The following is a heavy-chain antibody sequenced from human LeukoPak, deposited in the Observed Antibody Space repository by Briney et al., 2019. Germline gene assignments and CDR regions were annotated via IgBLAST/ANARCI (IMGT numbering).Heavy chain of an antibody. CDR3: AKDDRGEYHLFDS. CDR2: LVVTGGAT. Sequence: GGSLRLSCAASGFTFRNFAMSWVREVPGKGLEWLSTLVVTGGATYYADSVTGRFIISRDNSKNTLYLQMNSLTVEDTAVYYCAKDDRGEYHLFDSWGQGTLVTVSS. CDR1: GFTFRNFA. J-gene: IGHJ4*02. V-gene: IGHV3-23*01. D-gene: IGHD3-16*01.